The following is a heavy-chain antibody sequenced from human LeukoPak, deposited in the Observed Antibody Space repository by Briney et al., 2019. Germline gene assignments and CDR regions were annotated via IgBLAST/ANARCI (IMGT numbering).Heavy chain of an antibody. CDR2: IYPGDSDT. Sequence: PGESLKISCKGSGYSFTSYWIGCVRQMPGEGLGWMGIIYPGDSDTSYSPSFQGQVTISADKSISTAYLQWSSLKASDTAMYYCARVRGSGSYYPLDYWGQGTLVTVSS. V-gene: IGHV5-51*01. CDR3: ARVRGSGSYYPLDY. D-gene: IGHD3-10*01. J-gene: IGHJ4*02. CDR1: GYSFTSYW.